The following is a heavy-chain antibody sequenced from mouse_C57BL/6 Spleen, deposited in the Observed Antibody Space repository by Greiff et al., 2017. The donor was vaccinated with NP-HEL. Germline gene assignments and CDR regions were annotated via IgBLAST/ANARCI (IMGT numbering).Heavy chain of an antibody. V-gene: IGHV5-9*01. D-gene: IGHD1-1*01. J-gene: IGHJ3*01. Sequence: EVQLVESGGGLVKPGGSLKLSCAASGFTFSSYTMSWVRQTPEKRLEWVATISGGGGNTYYPDSVKGRFTISRDNAKNTLYLQMSSLRSEDTALYYCARNYYGSSPWFAYWGQGTLVTVSA. CDR1: GFTFSSYT. CDR2: ISGGGGNT. CDR3: ARNYYGSSPWFAY.